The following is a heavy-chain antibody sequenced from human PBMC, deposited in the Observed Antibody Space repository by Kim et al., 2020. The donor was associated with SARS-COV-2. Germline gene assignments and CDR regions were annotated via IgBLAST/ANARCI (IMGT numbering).Heavy chain of an antibody. D-gene: IGHD2-2*01. J-gene: IGHJ4*02. CDR3: AKYSPVSAADF. Sequence: NGYSPSLQGQVTIAADRSINTAYLQWSSLQASDTAIYYCAKYSPVSAADFWGQGTLVTVSS. CDR2: N. V-gene: IGHV5-51*01.